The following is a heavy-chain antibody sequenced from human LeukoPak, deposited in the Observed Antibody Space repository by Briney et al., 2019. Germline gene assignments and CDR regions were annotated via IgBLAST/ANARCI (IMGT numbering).Heavy chain of an antibody. Sequence: PSETLSLTCAVSGGSISSGSYLWGWARQSPGKGLEWTGSISYDGTTYYNPSLQSRVTISVDTSRNQFSLKLGSVTAADTAVYYCARRMRDSRGYYYIDVWGQGTLVTVSS. D-gene: IGHD3-22*01. CDR2: ISYDGTT. CDR3: ARRMRDSRGYYYIDV. V-gene: IGHV4-39*01. CDR1: GGSISSGSYL. J-gene: IGHJ4*02.